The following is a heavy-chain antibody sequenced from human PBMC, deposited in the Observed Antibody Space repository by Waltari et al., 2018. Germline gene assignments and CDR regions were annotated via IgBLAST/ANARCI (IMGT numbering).Heavy chain of an antibody. CDR3: AREGLEGAARAFDI. V-gene: IGHV1-2*02. Sequence: YMHWVRQAPGQGLEWMGWINPNSGGTNYAQKFQGRVTMTRDTSISTAYMELSRLRSDDTAVYYCAREGLEGAARAFDIWGQGTMVTVSS. J-gene: IGHJ3*02. D-gene: IGHD6-6*01. CDR2: INPNSGGT. CDR1: Y.